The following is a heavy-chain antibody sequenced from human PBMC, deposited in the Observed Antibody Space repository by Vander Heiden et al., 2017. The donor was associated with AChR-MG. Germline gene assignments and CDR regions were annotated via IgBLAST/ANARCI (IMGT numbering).Heavy chain of an antibody. V-gene: IGHV3-23*01. Sequence: EVQLLESGGGLVQPGGSLSLSCAASGLPFSSSALSGVRQAPGKGLDWVSAISGSGGSTYYADSVKGRFTISRDNSKNTLYLQMNSLRAEDTAVYYCAKDPEYYYDSSGYYTGAFDIWGQGTMVTVSS. CDR2: ISGSGGST. J-gene: IGHJ3*02. CDR3: AKDPEYYYDSSGYYTGAFDI. CDR1: GLPFSSSA. D-gene: IGHD3-22*01.